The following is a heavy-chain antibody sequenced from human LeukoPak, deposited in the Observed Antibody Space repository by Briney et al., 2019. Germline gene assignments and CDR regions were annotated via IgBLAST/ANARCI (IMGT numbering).Heavy chain of an antibody. D-gene: IGHD4-17*01. CDR1: GYTFVNYG. CDR2: ISAYNGNT. CDR3: ARDESYGDYNNWFDP. Sequence: GAPVKVSCKASGYTFVNYGISWVRQAPGQGLEWMGWISAYNGNTNYAQKFQGRVTITTDTSTSTAYMELRSLRSDDTAVYYCARDESYGDYNNWFDPWGQGTLVTVS. J-gene: IGHJ5*02. V-gene: IGHV1-18*01.